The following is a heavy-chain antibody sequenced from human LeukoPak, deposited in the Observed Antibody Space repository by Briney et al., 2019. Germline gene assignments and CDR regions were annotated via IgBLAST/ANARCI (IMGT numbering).Heavy chain of an antibody. J-gene: IGHJ4*02. CDR1: GGSISSSSYY. D-gene: IGHD2-15*01. CDR2: IYYSGST. V-gene: IGHV4-39*07. Sequence: SETLSLTCTVSGGSISSSSYYWGWIRQPPGKGLEWIGSIYYSGSTYYNPSLKSRVTISVDTSKNQFSLKLSSVTAADTAVYYCARDLVVDYWGQGTLVTVSS. CDR3: ARDLVVDY.